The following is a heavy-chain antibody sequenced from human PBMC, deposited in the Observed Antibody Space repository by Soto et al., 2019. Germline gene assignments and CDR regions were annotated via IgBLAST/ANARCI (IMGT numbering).Heavy chain of an antibody. D-gene: IGHD1-26*01. J-gene: IGHJ6*03. V-gene: IGHV1-3*01. CDR3: ARGGGATFTHYYYYMDV. CDR2: INGGNGKS. Sequence: QVQLVQSGAEVKKPGASVKVSCEASGYTFSTYEMHWVRQAPGQRPEWMGWINGGNGKSKYSETLQGRVTFTRDTSANAAYMDLISLSSATTAVYYCARGGGATFTHYYYYMDVWGTGTTVTVSS. CDR1: GYTFSTYE.